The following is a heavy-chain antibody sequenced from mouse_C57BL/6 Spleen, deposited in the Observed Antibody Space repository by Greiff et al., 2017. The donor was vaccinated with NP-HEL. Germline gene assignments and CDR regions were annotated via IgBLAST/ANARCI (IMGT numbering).Heavy chain of an antibody. CDR1: GYTFTDYY. Sequence: VQLQESGAELVRPGASVKLSCKASGYTFTDYYINWVKQRPGQGLEWIARIYPGSGNTYYNQKFKDKATLTADKSSSTAYMQLSSLTSEDSAVYYCASRGHYDGYAMDYWGQGTSVTVSS. CDR2: IYPGSGNT. CDR3: ASRGHYDGYAMDY. V-gene: IGHV1-76*01. D-gene: IGHD1-2*01. J-gene: IGHJ4*01.